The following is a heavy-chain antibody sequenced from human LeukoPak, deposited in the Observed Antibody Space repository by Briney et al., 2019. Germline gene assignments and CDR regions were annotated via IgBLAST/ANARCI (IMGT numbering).Heavy chain of an antibody. CDR1: RVSIRSYY. V-gene: IGHV4-59*03. Sequence: SETLSLTCSVFRVSIRSYYWSWIRQSPGKGLEWIGYIHASGNTNLNPSLKSRFTISVDTSKNQLSLKVRSVTAADTAVYYCATYSGNDYTVYYWGQGTLVTVSS. J-gene: IGHJ4*02. CDR2: IHASGNT. CDR3: ATYSGNDYTVYY. D-gene: IGHD5-12*01.